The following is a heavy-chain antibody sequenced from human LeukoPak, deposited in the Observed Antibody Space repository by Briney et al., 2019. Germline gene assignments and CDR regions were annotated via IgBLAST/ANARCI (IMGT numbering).Heavy chain of an antibody. D-gene: IGHD6-13*01. CDR2: IYSGGST. CDR1: GFTDGSNY. CDR3: ARDCRSSSGAFDI. J-gene: IGHJ3*02. V-gene: IGHV3-66*01. Sequence: PGGSVGLSGAACGFTDGSNYMSWVRQAPGKGLEWVSVIYSGGSTYYADSVKGRFTISRDNSKNTLYLQMNSLRAEDTAVYYCARDCRSSSGAFDIWGQGTMVTVSS.